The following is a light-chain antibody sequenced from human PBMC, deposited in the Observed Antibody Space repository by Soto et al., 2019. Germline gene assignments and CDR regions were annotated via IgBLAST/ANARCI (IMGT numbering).Light chain of an antibody. J-gene: IGLJ1*01. CDR1: SSNIGAEYD. Sequence: QSVLTQPPSVSGAPGQGVAISCTGSSSNIGAEYDVYWYQQLPGTAPKRLIYGDNNRPSGVPDRFSGSKSGTSASLAITGLQPEDEADYYCQSYDSSLTTFVFGTGTKVTVL. CDR2: GDN. CDR3: QSYDSSLTTFV. V-gene: IGLV1-40*01.